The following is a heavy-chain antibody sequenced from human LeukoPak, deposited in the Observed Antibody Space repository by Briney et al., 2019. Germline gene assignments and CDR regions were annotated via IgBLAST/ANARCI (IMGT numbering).Heavy chain of an antibody. V-gene: IGHV3-33*01. D-gene: IGHD5/OR15-5a*01. Sequence: GGSLRLSCAASGFTFSSNGMQWVRQAPGKGLEWVALIWYDGSKKYYAGSVKGRFTISRDNSENTLHLQLNSLRAEDTAIYYCARLQGVSTFDYWGQGTLVTVSS. CDR2: IWYDGSKK. CDR1: GFTFSSNG. J-gene: IGHJ4*02. CDR3: ARLQGVSTFDY.